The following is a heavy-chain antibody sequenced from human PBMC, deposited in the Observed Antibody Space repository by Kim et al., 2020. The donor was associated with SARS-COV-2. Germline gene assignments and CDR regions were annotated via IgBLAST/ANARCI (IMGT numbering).Heavy chain of an antibody. D-gene: IGHD3-22*01. CDR3: ARAGLLQTYNYYGMDV. CDR1: GGSISSYY. CDR2: IYYSGST. Sequence: SETLSLTCTVSGGSISSYYWSWIRQPPGKGLEWIGYIYYSGSTNYNPSLKSRVTISVDTSKNQFSLKLSSVTAADTAVYYCARAGLLQTYNYYGMDVWGQGTTLTVSS. J-gene: IGHJ6*02. V-gene: IGHV4-59*01.